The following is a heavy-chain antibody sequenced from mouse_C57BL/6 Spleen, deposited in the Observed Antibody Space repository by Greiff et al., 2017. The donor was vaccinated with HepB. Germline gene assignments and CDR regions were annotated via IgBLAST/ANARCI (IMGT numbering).Heavy chain of an antibody. CDR2: IRLKSDNYAT. J-gene: IGHJ3*01. D-gene: IGHD1-1*01. V-gene: IGHV6-3*01. CDR1: GFTFSNYW. Sequence: EVQGVESGGGLVQPGGSMKLSCVASGFTFSNYWMNWVRQSPEKGLEWVAQIRLKSDNYATHYAESVKGRFTISRDDSKSSVYLQMNNLRAEDTGIYYCTGPLYYGSSEFAYWGQGTLVTVSA. CDR3: TGPLYYGSSEFAY.